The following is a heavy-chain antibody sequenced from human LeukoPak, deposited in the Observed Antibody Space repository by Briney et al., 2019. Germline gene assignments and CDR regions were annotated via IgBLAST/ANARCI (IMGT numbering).Heavy chain of an antibody. Sequence: SETLSLTCTVSGGSISSGDYYWSWIRQAPGKGREWIGYIYYSGSTYYNPSLKSRVTISVDTSKNQFSLKLSSVTAADTAVYYCARVMIAARLFDYWGQGTLVTVSS. D-gene: IGHD6-6*01. CDR2: IYYSGST. CDR1: GGSISSGDYY. CDR3: ARVMIAARLFDY. V-gene: IGHV4-30-4*08. J-gene: IGHJ4*02.